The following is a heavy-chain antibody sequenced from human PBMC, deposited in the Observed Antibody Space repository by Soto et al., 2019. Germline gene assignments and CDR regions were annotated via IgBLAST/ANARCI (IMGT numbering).Heavy chain of an antibody. Sequence: QVQLVQSGAEVKEPGASVRVSCKASGYTFQNYHMHWVRQAPGQGLEWMGIIHPSGETTTYAQKXXGXXAMTRDTSMRTAYMELSSLTSEDTAVYYCARALWGSWTVDYWGQGTLVTVSS. V-gene: IGHV1-46*02. CDR2: IHPSGETT. J-gene: IGHJ4*02. D-gene: IGHD3-16*01. CDR3: ARALWGSWTVDY. CDR1: GYTFQNYH.